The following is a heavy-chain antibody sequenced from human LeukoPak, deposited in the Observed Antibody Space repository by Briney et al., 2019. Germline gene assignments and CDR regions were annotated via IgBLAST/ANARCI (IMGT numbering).Heavy chain of an antibody. CDR3: ARGPSSSSLSRPYWFVP. D-gene: IGHD2-2*01. J-gene: IGHJ5*02. CDR1: GYTFTGND. CDR2: MNPNSGNT. V-gene: IGHV1-8*01. Sequence: ASVKVSCKVSGYTFTGNDINRVRQATGQGLEWMGWMNPNSGNTGYAQKFQGRLTMTRNTSISTAYMELSSLRSAATAVYYCARGPSSSSLSRPYWFVPWRRRTVVTVSS.